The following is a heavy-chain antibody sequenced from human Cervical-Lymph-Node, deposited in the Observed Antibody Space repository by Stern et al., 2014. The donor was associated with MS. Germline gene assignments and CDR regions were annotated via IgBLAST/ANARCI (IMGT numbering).Heavy chain of an antibody. CDR1: GFTFSSYS. J-gene: IGHJ4*02. Sequence: VQLVESGGGLVQPGGSLRLSCAASGFTFSSYSMNWVRQAPGKGLEWVSYISSSSSTIYYADSVKGRFTISRDNAKNSLYLQMNSLRDEDTAVYYCARAQWLSRPYYFDYWGQGTLVTVSS. V-gene: IGHV3-48*02. CDR2: ISSSSSTI. D-gene: IGHD6-19*01. CDR3: ARAQWLSRPYYFDY.